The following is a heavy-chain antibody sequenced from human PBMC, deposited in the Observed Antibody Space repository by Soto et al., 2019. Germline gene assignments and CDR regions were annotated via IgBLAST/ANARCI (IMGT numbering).Heavy chain of an antibody. J-gene: IGHJ4*02. Sequence: EVQLLESGGGLVQPGGSLRLSCAASGFTFSSYAMSWVRQAPGTGLEWVSAISGSGGSTYYADSVKGQFTISRDNSKNTLYLQMNSLRAEDTAVYYCAMAAGGNLFFDYWGQGTLVTVSS. CDR2: ISGSGGST. CDR3: AMAAGGNLFFDY. D-gene: IGHD2-15*01. CDR1: GFTFSSYA. V-gene: IGHV3-23*01.